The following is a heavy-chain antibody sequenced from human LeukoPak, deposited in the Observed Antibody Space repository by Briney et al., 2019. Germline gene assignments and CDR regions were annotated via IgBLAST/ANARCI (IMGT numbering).Heavy chain of an antibody. V-gene: IGHV4-34*01. Sequence: SETLSLTCAVYGGSFSGYYWSWIRQPPGKGLEWIGEINHSGSTNYNPSLKSRVTISVDTSKNQFSLKLSSVTAADTAVYYCARSIAARLFDIWGQGTMVTVSS. J-gene: IGHJ3*02. CDR2: INHSGST. D-gene: IGHD6-6*01. CDR3: ARSIAARLFDI. CDR1: GGSFSGYY.